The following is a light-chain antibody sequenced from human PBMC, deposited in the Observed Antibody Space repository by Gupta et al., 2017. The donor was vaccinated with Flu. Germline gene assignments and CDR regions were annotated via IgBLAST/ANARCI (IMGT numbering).Light chain of an antibody. V-gene: IGKV1-33*01. Sequence: PSSLSASVGDRVTITCQASEDISNYLNWYQQRPGKAPKLLIYDASCLETGVPSRFSGSGSGTNFTFTISSLQPEDIATYYCQQYDELPLTFGGGTKVEIE. CDR2: DAS. CDR1: EDISNY. J-gene: IGKJ4*01. CDR3: QQYDELPLT.